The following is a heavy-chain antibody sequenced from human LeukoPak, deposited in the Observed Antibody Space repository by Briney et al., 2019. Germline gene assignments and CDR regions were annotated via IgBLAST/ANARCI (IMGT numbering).Heavy chain of an antibody. CDR2: IYYSGST. CDR1: GGSISSYY. CDR3: ARATMIVVAADY. Sequence: PSETLSLTCTVSGGSISSYYWSWIRQPPGKGLEWIGYIYYSGSTNYNPSLKSRVTISVDTSKNQFSLKLSSVTAADTAVYYCARATMIVVAADYWGQGTLVTVSS. V-gene: IGHV4-59*12. D-gene: IGHD3-22*01. J-gene: IGHJ4*02.